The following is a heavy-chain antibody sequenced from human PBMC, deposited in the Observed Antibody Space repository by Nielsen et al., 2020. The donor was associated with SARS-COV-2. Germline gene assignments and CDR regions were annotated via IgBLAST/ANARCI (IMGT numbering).Heavy chain of an antibody. CDR2: IWYDGSNK. Sequence: GGSLRLSCAASGFTFSSYGMHWVRQAPGKGLEWVAVIWYDGSNKYYADSVKGRFTISRDNSKNTLYPQMNSLRAEDTAVYYCARDSIGDNWYFDLWGRGTLVTVSS. CDR3: ARDSIGDNWYFDL. CDR1: GFTFSSYG. V-gene: IGHV3-33*01. J-gene: IGHJ2*01. D-gene: IGHD3-10*01.